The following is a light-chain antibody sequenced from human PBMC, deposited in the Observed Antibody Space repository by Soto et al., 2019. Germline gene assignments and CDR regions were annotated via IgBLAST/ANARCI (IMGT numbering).Light chain of an antibody. CDR2: AAS. CDR3: QKYNSALT. CDR1: QSVSSN. Sequence: MTQSPATLSVSPGERATLSCRASQSVSSNLAWYQQKPGKVPKLLIYAASTLQSGVPSRFSGSGSGTDFTLTISSLQPEDVATYYCQKYNSALTFGPGTKVDIK. V-gene: IGKV1-27*01. J-gene: IGKJ3*01.